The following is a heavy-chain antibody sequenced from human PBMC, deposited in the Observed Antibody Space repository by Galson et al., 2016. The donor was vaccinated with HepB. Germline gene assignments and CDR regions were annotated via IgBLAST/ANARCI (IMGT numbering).Heavy chain of an antibody. J-gene: IGHJ6*02. Sequence: SLRLSCAASGFTFRTYGMHWVRQAPGKGLEWVAIIWYDGGSKSYADSVKGRFTISIDNSKNTLYLQMNSLRVEDTAVYYCARDAGTMSRDMDVWGQGTTVTVSS. CDR1: GFTFRTYG. D-gene: IGHD3-10*01. CDR3: ARDAGTMSRDMDV. CDR2: IWYDGGSK. V-gene: IGHV3-33*01.